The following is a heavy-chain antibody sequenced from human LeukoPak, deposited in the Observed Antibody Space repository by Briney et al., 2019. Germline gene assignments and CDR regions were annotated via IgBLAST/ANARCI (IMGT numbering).Heavy chain of an antibody. CDR3: ARGFGAAAGDY. V-gene: IGHV4-4*07. CDR2: IYTSGIT. CDR1: GGSISSYY. Sequence: LETLSLTCTVSGGSISSYYWSWIRQPAGKGLEWIGRIYTSGITNYNPSLKRRVTMSVDTSKNQFSLKMSSVTAADTAVYYCARGFGAAAGDYWGQGPLVTVSS. D-gene: IGHD6-13*01. J-gene: IGHJ4*02.